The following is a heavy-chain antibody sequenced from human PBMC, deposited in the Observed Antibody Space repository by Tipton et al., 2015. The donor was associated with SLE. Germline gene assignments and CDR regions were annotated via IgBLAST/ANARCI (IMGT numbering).Heavy chain of an antibody. J-gene: IGHJ4*02. CDR1: GGSISSSSYY. Sequence: TLSLTCTVSGGSISSSSYYWGWIRQPPGKGLEWIGSIYYSGSTYYNPSLKSRVTISVDTSKNQFSLNLSSVTAADTAVYYCARVGLVAPAARSSGVGYWGQATLFTVS. V-gene: IGHV4-39*07. D-gene: IGHD2-2*01. CDR2: IYYSGST. CDR3: ARVGLVAPAARSSGVGY.